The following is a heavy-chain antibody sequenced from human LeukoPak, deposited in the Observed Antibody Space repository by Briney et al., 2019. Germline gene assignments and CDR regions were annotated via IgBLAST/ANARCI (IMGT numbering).Heavy chain of an antibody. CDR1: AYTFISYF. CDR2: INPSGGRT. CDR3: ARGGRDYGDFLAGH. J-gene: IGHJ4*02. D-gene: IGHD4-17*01. Sequence: ASVKDSCKASAYTFISYFMNWVRQAPGQGLEWMGIINPSGGRTNYAQKFEGRVIVTRDTSTSRVYMELYSLRSEDTAVYYCARGGRDYGDFLAGHWGQGTLVTVSS. V-gene: IGHV1-46*01.